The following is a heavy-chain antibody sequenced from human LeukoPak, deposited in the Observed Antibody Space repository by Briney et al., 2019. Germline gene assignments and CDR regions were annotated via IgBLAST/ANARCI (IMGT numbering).Heavy chain of an antibody. CDR1: GGSITSYY. Sequence: SETLSLTCTVSGGSITSYYWSWIRQPAGKGLEWIGRIYTSGTTNYNPSLKSRVTMSVDTSQNQFPLKLSSVTAADTAVYYCARGGDHPTYLFQYMDVWGKGTTVTVSS. D-gene: IGHD3-16*01. V-gene: IGHV4-4*07. J-gene: IGHJ6*03. CDR3: ARGGDHPTYLFQYMDV. CDR2: IYTSGTT.